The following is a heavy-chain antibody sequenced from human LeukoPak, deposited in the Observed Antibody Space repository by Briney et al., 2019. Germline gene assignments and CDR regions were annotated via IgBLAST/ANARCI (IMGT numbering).Heavy chain of an antibody. CDR3: ARPGRYSGRRFDY. Sequence: SETLSLTCAVYGGSFSGYYWSWIRQPPGKGLEWIGEINHSGSTNYNPSLKSRVTISVDTSKNQFSLKLSSVTAADTAVYYCARPGRYSGRRFDYWGQGTLVTVSS. CDR2: INHSGST. J-gene: IGHJ4*02. D-gene: IGHD5-12*01. CDR1: GGSFSGYY. V-gene: IGHV4-34*01.